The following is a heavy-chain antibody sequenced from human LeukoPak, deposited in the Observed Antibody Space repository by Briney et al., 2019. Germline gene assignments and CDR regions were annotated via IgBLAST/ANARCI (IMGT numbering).Heavy chain of an antibody. CDR1: GFTFSSYA. CDR2: IKGDGIST. CDR3: AKDIGARENAFDI. D-gene: IGHD5-12*01. J-gene: IGHJ3*02. V-gene: IGHV3-74*01. Sequence: PGGSLRLSCAASGFTFSSYAKHWVRHAPGQGLVWVSRIKGDGISTNYADSVKGRFTISRDIAKNTLYLQMNSLRAEDTALYYCAKDIGARENAFDIWGQGTMVTVSS.